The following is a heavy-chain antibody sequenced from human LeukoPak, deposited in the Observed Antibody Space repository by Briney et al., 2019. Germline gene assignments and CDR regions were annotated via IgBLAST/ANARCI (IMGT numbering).Heavy chain of an antibody. Sequence: SQTLSLTCAVSGGSISSGGYSWSWIRQPPGKGLEWIGYIYHSGSTYYHPSLKSRVTISVDRAKNQFSLKLSSVTAADTAVYYCARGTMVRGVADAFDIWGQGTMVTVSS. V-gene: IGHV4-30-2*01. J-gene: IGHJ3*02. D-gene: IGHD3-10*01. CDR3: ARGTMVRGVADAFDI. CDR1: GGSISSGGYS. CDR2: IYHSGST.